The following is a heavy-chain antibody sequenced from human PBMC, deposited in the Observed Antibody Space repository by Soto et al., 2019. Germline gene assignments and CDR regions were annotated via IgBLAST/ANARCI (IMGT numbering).Heavy chain of an antibody. J-gene: IGHJ3*02. Sequence: QLHLVQSGAVVKKPGASVTVSCSASGYPVTAYYMHWVRQAPGRGLEWMGGINPATGAAKYTQTFQGRFTMTRDTATSTVFMELSGLTSGDTAVFYFARGGGVGVAGSAAFEMWGQGTLVTVSS. D-gene: IGHD3-3*01. CDR3: ARGGGVGVAGSAAFEM. CDR1: GYPVTAYY. V-gene: IGHV1-2*02. CDR2: INPATGAA.